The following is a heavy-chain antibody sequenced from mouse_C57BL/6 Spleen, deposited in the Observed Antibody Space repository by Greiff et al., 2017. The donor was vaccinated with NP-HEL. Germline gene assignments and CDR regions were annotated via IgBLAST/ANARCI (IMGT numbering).Heavy chain of an antibody. J-gene: IGHJ3*01. CDR3: TRIWGRAFAY. D-gene: IGHD3-1*01. V-gene: IGHV1-15*01. CDR1: GYTFTDYE. Sequence: QVQLQQSGAELVRPGASVTLSCKASGYTFTDYEMHWVKQTPVHGLEWIGAIDPETGGTAYNQKFKGKAILTADKSSSTAYMELRSLTSEDSADYYCTRIWGRAFAYWGQGTLVTVSA. CDR2: IDPETGGT.